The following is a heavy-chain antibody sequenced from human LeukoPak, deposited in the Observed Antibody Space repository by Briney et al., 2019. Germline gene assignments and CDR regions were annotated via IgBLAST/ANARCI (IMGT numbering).Heavy chain of an antibody. J-gene: IGHJ4*02. CDR2: FDPEDGET. CDR3: ATRYIRVATPEADFDY. Sequence: GASVKVSCKVSGYTPTELSMHWVRQAPGKGLEWMRGFDPEDGETIYAQKFQGRVTMTEDTSTDTAYMELSSLRSEDTAVYYCATRYIRVATPEADFDYWGQGTLVTVSS. D-gene: IGHD5-12*01. V-gene: IGHV1-24*01. CDR1: GYTPTELS.